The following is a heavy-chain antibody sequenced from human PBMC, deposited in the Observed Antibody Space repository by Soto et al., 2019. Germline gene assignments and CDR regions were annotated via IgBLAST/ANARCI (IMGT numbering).Heavy chain of an antibody. CDR1: GFTFSSYA. CDR3: AKSFGGYDLSY. CDR2: ISGSGGST. J-gene: IGHJ4*02. V-gene: IGHV3-23*01. D-gene: IGHD5-12*01. Sequence: GGSLRLSCAASGFTFSSYAMSWVRQAPGKGLEWVSAISGSGGSTYYADSVKGRFTISRDNSKNTLYLQMNSLRAEDAAVYYCAKSFGGYDLSYWGQGTLVTVSS.